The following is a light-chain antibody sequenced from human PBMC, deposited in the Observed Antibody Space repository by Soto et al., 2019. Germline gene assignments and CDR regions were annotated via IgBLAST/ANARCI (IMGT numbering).Light chain of an antibody. CDR2: RNN. J-gene: IGLJ2*01. CDR1: NSNIGSKY. Sequence: QPVLTQPPSASGTPGQRVTISCSGSNSNIGSKYVYWYQQFPGTAPKLLIYRNNQRPSGVPDRFSGSKSGTSASLAISDLRPEDEPDYYCASWDASVGGPAFGRGTKLTVL. V-gene: IGLV1-47*01. CDR3: ASWDASVGGPA.